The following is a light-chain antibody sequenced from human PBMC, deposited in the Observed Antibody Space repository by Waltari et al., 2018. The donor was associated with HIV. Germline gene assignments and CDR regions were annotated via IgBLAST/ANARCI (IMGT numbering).Light chain of an antibody. CDR1: QSLLHSNGYNY. CDR2: LGS. CDR3: MQALQTPPT. Sequence: IVMTQSHLSLPVTPGAPASIPSTSSQSLLHSNGYNYLDWYLQKPGQSPQLLIYLGSNRASGVPDRFSGSGSGTDFTLKISRVEAEDVGVYYCMQALQTPPTFGQGTKVEIK. J-gene: IGKJ1*01. V-gene: IGKV2-28*01.